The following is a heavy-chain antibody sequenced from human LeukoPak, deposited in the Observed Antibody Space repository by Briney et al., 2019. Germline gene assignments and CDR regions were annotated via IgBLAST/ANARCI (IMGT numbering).Heavy chain of an antibody. CDR2: FDPEDGET. CDR3: ATDLKMTTAVPFDY. D-gene: IGHD4-11*01. V-gene: IGHV1-24*01. J-gene: IGHJ4*02. Sequence: ASVKVSCKVSGYTLTELSMHWVRQAPGKGLEGMGGFDPEDGETIYAQKFQGRVTMTEDTSTDTAYMDLSSLRSEDTAVYYCATDLKMTTAVPFDYWGQGTLVTVSS. CDR1: GYTLTELS.